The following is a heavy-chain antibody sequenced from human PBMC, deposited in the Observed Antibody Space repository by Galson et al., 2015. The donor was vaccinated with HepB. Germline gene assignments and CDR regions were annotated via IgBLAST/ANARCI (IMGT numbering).Heavy chain of an antibody. V-gene: IGHV3-33*01. CDR2: IWYDGSNK. CDR1: GFTFSSYG. CDR3: ARDQDYGDYVFDY. Sequence: SLRLSCAASGFTFSSYGMHWVRQAPGKGLEWVAVIWYDGSNKYYADSMKGRFTISRDNSKNTLYLQMNSLRAEDTAVYYCARDQDYGDYVFDYWGQGTLVTVSS. D-gene: IGHD4-17*01. J-gene: IGHJ4*02.